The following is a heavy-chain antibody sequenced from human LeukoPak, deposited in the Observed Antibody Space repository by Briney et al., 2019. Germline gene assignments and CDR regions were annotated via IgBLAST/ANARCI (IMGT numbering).Heavy chain of an antibody. J-gene: IGHJ5*02. CDR2: ISAYNGNT. V-gene: IGHV1-18*01. CDR1: GYTFTSYG. D-gene: IGHD2-2*01. CDR3: ARGGDIVVVPATNTNWFDP. Sequence: GASVKVSCKASGYTFTSYGISWVRQAPGQGLEWMGWISAYNGNTNYAQKFQGRVTMTRDTSISTAYMELSRLRSDDTAVYYCARGGDIVVVPATNTNWFDPWGQGTLVTVSS.